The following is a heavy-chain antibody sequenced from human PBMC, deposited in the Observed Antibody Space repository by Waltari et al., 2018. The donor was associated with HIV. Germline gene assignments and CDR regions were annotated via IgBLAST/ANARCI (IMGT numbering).Heavy chain of an antibody. CDR1: GGTVSSSD. CDR3: ARVPDRSGYQRYAMDV. CDR2: IIPLFGEA. J-gene: IGHJ6*02. D-gene: IGHD3-22*01. Sequence: QVQLVQSGAEVKKPGYSVKVSCKASGGTVSSSDISWVRQAPGQGLEWMGAIIPLFGEANYAQKCQGRLTITADESTSTAYMELSSLRSEDTAVYYCARVPDRSGYQRYAMDVWGQGTTVTVS. V-gene: IGHV1-69*01.